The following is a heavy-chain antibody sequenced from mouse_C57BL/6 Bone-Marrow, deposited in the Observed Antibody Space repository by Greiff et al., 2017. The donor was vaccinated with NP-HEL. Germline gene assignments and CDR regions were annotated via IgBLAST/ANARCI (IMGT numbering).Heavy chain of an antibody. CDR1: GYTFTRHW. V-gene: IGHV1-72*01. D-gene: IGHD1-1*01. CDR2: LDPTSRGS. Sequence: VQLQQPGAELVKPWPPVNLSCKSPGYTFTRHWMLWVKQRPGPGLARKGRLDPTSRGSTYNEKSKSKATLTADQPSSTAYMQLSSLTSEDSAVYYCAAYYGSSSYYAMDYWGQGTSVTVSS. CDR3: AAYYGSSSYYAMDY. J-gene: IGHJ4*01.